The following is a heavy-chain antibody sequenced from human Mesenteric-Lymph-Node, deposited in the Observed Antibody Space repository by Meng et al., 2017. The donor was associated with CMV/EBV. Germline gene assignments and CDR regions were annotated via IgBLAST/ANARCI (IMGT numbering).Heavy chain of an antibody. CDR1: GFTFRSYV. D-gene: IGHD3-3*01. CDR2: ISGSGGST. CDR3: ARCPGLLEPVDH. J-gene: IGHJ5*02. Sequence: GGSLRLSCAVTGFTFRSYVMSWVRQAPGKGLEWVSGISGSGGSTYYADSVKGRFTISRDNSKNTLYLQMNSLRAEDTAVYYCARCPGLLEPVDHWGQGTLVTVSS. V-gene: IGHV3-23*01.